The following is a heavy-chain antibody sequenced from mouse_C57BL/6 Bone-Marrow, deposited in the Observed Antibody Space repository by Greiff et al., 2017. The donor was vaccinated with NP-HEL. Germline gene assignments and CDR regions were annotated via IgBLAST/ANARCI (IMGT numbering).Heavy chain of an antibody. V-gene: IGHV1-50*01. D-gene: IGHD1-1*01. CDR3: AILPITTVVATQRFFDY. Sequence: QVQLQQPGAELVKPGASVKLSCKASGYTFTSYWMQWVKQRPGQGLEWIGEIDPSDSYTNYNQKFKGKAKLTVDTSSRTAYMQLSSLTSEDSAVYYCAILPITTVVATQRFFDYWGQGTTLTVSS. CDR1: GYTFTSYW. CDR2: IDPSDSYT. J-gene: IGHJ2*01.